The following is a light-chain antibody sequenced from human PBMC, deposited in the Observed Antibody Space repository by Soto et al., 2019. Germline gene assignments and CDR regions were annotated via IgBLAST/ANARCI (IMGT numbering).Light chain of an antibody. CDR1: HDITSY. V-gene: IGKV1-33*01. CDR2: DAS. Sequence: DIQMTQSPSSLSASVGDRVTITCQASHDITSYLNWYQHKPGKAPKLLIYDASILEAGVPSRFSGSGSGTDFTFTISSLQADDFAMYFCQQTYRTPPFTFGPGTRVDLK. CDR3: QQTYRTPPFT. J-gene: IGKJ3*01.